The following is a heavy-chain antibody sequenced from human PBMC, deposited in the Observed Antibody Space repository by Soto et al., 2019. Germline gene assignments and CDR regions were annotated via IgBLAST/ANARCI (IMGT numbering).Heavy chain of an antibody. Sequence: GGSLRLSCAASGFTFSSYAMRWVRQAPGKGLEWVSAISGSGGSTYYADSVKGRFTISRDNSKNTLYLQMNSLRAEDTAGYYCAKDGRVVAALGLDAFDIWGQGTMVTVSS. CDR1: GFTFSSYA. CDR3: AKDGRVVAALGLDAFDI. D-gene: IGHD2-15*01. V-gene: IGHV3-23*01. J-gene: IGHJ3*02. CDR2: ISGSGGST.